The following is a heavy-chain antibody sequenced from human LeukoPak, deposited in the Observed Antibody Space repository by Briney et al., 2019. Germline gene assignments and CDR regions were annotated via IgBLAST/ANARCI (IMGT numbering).Heavy chain of an antibody. CDR3: AKDHYYDCSGYCFDY. CDR2: ISGSGGST. CDR1: GFTFSSYA. Sequence: GGSLRLSCAASGFTFSSYAMSWVRQAPGKGLEWVSAISGSGGSTYYADSVKGRFTISRDNSKNTLYLQMNSLRAEDTAVYYCAKDHYYDCSGYCFDYWGQGTLVTVSS. D-gene: IGHD3-22*01. J-gene: IGHJ4*02. V-gene: IGHV3-23*01.